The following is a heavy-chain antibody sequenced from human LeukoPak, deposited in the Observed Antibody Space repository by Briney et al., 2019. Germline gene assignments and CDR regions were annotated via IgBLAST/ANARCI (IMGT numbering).Heavy chain of an antibody. CDR3: ARSGYSSAWSFDY. V-gene: IGHV4-38-2*01. CDR1: DYYISSGYY. CDR2: IYHSGST. Sequence: SETPSLTCEVSDYYISSGYYWGWIRQPPGKGLEWIGSIYHSGSTYYNPSLKSRVTISVDTSNNQFSLKLTSVTAADTAVYYCARSGYSSAWSFDYWGQGTLVTVSS. D-gene: IGHD6-19*01. J-gene: IGHJ4*02.